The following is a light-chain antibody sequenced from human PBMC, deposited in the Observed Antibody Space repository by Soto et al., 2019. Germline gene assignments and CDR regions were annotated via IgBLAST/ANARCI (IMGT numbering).Light chain of an antibody. J-gene: IGKJ1*01. CDR3: QQYENYWT. CDR1: QGVSSY. CDR2: AAS. Sequence: IQMAQSPSSLSASVGDRVTISCRASQGVSSYLAWYQQKPGKAPKLLIYAASTLQSGVPSRFSGSGSGTEFTLTISSLQPEDFGIYYCQQYENYWTFGQGTKVDI. V-gene: IGKV1-9*01.